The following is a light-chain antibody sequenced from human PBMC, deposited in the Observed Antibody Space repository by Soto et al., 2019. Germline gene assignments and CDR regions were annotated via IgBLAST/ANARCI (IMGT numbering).Light chain of an antibody. V-gene: IGLV1-51*01. CDR1: GSNIGSNS. J-gene: IGLJ2*01. CDR2: DND. Sequence: QSVLTQPPSVSAAPGQTVTISCSGGGSNIGSNSVSWYQQVPGTAPKLLLYDNDKRPSGIPDRFSGSKSGTSATLGITGLQTADEADYYCGTWESYLSVGVFGGGTHLTVL. CDR3: GTWESYLSVGV.